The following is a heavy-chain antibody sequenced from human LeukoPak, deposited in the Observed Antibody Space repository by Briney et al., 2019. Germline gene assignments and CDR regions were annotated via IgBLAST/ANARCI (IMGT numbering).Heavy chain of an antibody. D-gene: IGHD1-26*01. CDR1: GYTFTSYY. Sequence: ASVKVSCKASGYTFTSYYMHWVRQAPGQGLEWMGIINPSGGSTSYAQKFQGRVTMTRDMSTSTVYMELSNLRSEDTAVYYCARDLIVGATLAGGHDAFDIWGQGTMVTVSS. J-gene: IGHJ3*02. CDR2: INPSGGST. CDR3: ARDLIVGATLAGGHDAFDI. V-gene: IGHV1-46*01.